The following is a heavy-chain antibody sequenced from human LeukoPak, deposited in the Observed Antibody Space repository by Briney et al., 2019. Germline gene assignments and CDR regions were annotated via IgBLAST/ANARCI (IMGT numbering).Heavy chain of an antibody. CDR3: ARDYLDSSGYYGRGGYYYMDV. V-gene: IGHV4-4*07. CDR2: IYTSGST. J-gene: IGHJ6*03. CDR1: GASISSYY. Sequence: SETLSLTCTVSGASISSYYWSWIRQPAGKGLEWIGRIYTSGSTNYNPSVKSRVTISVDKSKNQFSLKLSSVTAADTAVYYCARDYLDSSGYYGRGGYYYMDVWGKGTTVTVSS. D-gene: IGHD3-22*01.